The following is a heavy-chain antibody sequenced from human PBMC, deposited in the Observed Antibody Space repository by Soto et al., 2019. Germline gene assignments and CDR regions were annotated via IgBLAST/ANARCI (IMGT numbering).Heavy chain of an antibody. CDR1: GGSFSSYS. Sequence: QVQLVQSGPEIKKPGSSVTVSCKTSGGSFSSYSIAWVRQAPGQGLEWMGQIIPMFDTTNYAQRFQGRLTIAADRSTGTAPMALSRLTSEDPAVYFCADPLVRITPPQDAFDVWGKGTLVTVSS. CDR3: ADPLVRITPPQDAFDV. V-gene: IGHV1-69*06. J-gene: IGHJ3*01. D-gene: IGHD1-20*01. CDR2: IIPMFDTT.